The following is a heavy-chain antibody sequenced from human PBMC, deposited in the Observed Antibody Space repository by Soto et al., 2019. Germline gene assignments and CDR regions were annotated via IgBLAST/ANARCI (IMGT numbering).Heavy chain of an antibody. D-gene: IGHD2-21*02. J-gene: IGHJ4*02. V-gene: IGHV3-23*01. CDR2: ITGAGYIT. Sequence: GGSLRLSCAASGFTFHLYGMHWVRQAPGVGPEWVAAITGAGYITYYADSVKGRFTISRDNSKNTLYLQMNNLRAEDTAKYYCAKGGKRGDNPFDSWGQGTLVTVSS. CDR3: AKGGKRGDNPFDS. CDR1: GFTFHLYG.